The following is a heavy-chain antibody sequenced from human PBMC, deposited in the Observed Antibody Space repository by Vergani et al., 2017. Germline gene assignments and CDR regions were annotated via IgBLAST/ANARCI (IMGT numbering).Heavy chain of an antibody. CDR2: IYYSGST. J-gene: IGHJ6*02. CDR1: GGSISSYY. D-gene: IGHD2-2*01. CDR3: VRQEVVPAAISYYYGRDV. Sequence: QLQLQESGPGLVKPSETLSLTCTVSGGSISSYYWRWIRQPPGKGLEWIGYIYYSGSTNYNPSLKSRVTISVDTSKHQFSLKLSSVTAADTAVYYCVRQEVVPAAISYYYGRDVWGQGTTVTVSS. V-gene: IGHV4-59*08.